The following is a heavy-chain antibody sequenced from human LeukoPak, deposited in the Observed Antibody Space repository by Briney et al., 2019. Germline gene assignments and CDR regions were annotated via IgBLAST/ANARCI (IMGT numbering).Heavy chain of an antibody. CDR3: ASVVQPPNPVVVITRWFDP. D-gene: IGHD3-22*01. J-gene: IGHJ5*02. CDR2: IYYSGST. V-gene: IGHV4-31*03. Sequence: SETLSLTCTVSGGSISSGGYYWSWIRQHPGKGLEWIGYIYYSGSTYYNPSLKSRVTISVDTSKNQFSLKLSSVTAADTAVYYCASVVQPPNPVVVITRWFDPWGQGTLVTVSS. CDR1: GGSISSGGYY.